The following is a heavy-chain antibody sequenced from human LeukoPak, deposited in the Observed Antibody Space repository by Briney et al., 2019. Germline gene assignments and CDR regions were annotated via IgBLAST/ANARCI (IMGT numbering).Heavy chain of an antibody. D-gene: IGHD1-26*01. CDR3: AGDSVGFDS. J-gene: IGHJ4*02. CDR1: GGSIGNYY. CDR2: IYYSGST. V-gene: IGHV4-59*01. Sequence: PSETLSLTCTVSGGSIGNYYWNWIRQPPGKGLEWIGLIYYSGSTNYNPSLTSRVTISVDTSKNQFSLKLRSVTAADTAVYYCAGDSVGFDSWGQGTLVTVSS.